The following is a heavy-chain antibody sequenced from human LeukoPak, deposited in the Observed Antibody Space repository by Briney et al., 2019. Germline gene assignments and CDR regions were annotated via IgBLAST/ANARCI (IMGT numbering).Heavy chain of an antibody. Sequence: SVKVSCKASGGTFSSYAISWVRQAPGQGLEWMGGIIPIFGTANYAQKFQGRVTITTDESTSTAYMELSSLRSEDTAVYYCASAGHYYDSSGPQGYYFDYWGQGTLVTVSS. V-gene: IGHV1-69*05. D-gene: IGHD3-22*01. CDR2: IIPIFGTA. J-gene: IGHJ4*02. CDR1: GGTFSSYA. CDR3: ASAGHYYDSSGPQGYYFDY.